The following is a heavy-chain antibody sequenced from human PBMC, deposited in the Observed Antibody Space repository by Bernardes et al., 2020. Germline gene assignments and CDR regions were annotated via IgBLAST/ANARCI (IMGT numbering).Heavy chain of an antibody. V-gene: IGHV3-23*01. D-gene: IGHD2-2*01. CDR2: ITGSAAST. J-gene: IGHJ6*02. Sequence: GGSLRLSCAASGFTFSSYAMSWVRQVPGKGLEWVSAITGSAASTDYADSVRGRFTISRDNSKNTLYLQMSSLRAEDTAVYYCARDDSPYEVVPAAIVSYYYGMDVWGQGTTVTVSS. CDR1: GFTFSSYA. CDR3: ARDDSPYEVVPAAIVSYYYGMDV.